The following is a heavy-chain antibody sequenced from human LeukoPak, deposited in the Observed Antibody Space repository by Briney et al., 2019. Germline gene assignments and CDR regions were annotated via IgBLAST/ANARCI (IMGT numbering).Heavy chain of an antibody. D-gene: IGHD3-10*01. V-gene: IGHV3-23*01. CDR1: GFTFSSYA. Sequence: PGGSLRLSCAASGFTFSSYAMSWVRQAPGKGLEWVSAISGSGGSTYYADSVKGRFTISRDNSKNTLYLQMNSLRAEDTAVYYCAKNEGTHYYGSGSIEPKIYYYYYMDVWGKGTTVTVSS. J-gene: IGHJ6*03. CDR2: ISGSGGST. CDR3: AKNEGTHYYGSGSIEPKIYYYYYMDV.